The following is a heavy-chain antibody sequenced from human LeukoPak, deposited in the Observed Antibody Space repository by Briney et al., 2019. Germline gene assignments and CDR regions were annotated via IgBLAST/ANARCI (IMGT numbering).Heavy chain of an antibody. Sequence: SGGSLRLSCAAPGFTFSSYGMHGGRQAPGKALKRVAVISYDGSNKYYTDSVKGRFTISRDNSKNTLYLQMNSLRAEDTAVYYCAKELTTVTHFDYWGQGPLVIVSS. V-gene: IGHV3-30*18. CDR2: ISYDGSNK. J-gene: IGHJ4*02. CDR3: AKELTTVTHFDY. D-gene: IGHD4-17*01. CDR1: GFTFSSYG.